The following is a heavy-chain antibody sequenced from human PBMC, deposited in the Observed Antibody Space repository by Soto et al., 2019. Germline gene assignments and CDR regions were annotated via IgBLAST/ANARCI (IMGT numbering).Heavy chain of an antibody. CDR3: AKEVTTGGEIYFDY. V-gene: IGHV1-69*01. J-gene: IGHJ4*02. CDR2: IIPIFGTA. CDR1: GGTFSSYD. D-gene: IGHD4-17*01. Sequence: QVQLVQSGAEVKKPGSSVKVSCKASGGTFSSYDISWVRQAPGQGLERMGGIIPIFGTANYAQKFQGRVTITADESTSTAYMELSSLRSEDTAVYYCAKEVTTGGEIYFDYWGQGTLVTVSS.